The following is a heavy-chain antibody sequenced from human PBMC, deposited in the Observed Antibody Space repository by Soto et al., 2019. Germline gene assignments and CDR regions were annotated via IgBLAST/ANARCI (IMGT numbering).Heavy chain of an antibody. J-gene: IGHJ4*02. CDR3: AKTFVVPAAMLSGYFDY. D-gene: IGHD2-2*01. Sequence: PGGSLRLSCAASGFTFSSYAMSWVRQAPGKGLEWVSAISGSGGSTYYADSVKGRFTISRDNSKNTLYLQMNSLRAEDTAVYYCAKTFVVPAAMLSGYFDYWGQGTLVTVSS. CDR1: GFTFSSYA. V-gene: IGHV3-23*01. CDR2: ISGSGGST.